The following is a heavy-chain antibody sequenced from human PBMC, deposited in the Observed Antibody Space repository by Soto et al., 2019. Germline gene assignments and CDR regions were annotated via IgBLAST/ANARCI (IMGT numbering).Heavy chain of an antibody. CDR1: GYIFTNHY. CDR2: INPSGGST. D-gene: IGHD3-22*01. Sequence: QVQLVQSGAEVKKPGASVKVSCKASGYIFTNHYIHWVRQAPGQGLEWMGIINPSGGSTNYLQKFQGRITMTRDTATSTGYMELSSLRSEDTAVYFWARADYYDSSGFYYDCWGQGSLVTVSS. V-gene: IGHV1-46*01. J-gene: IGHJ4*02. CDR3: ARADYYDSSGFYYDC.